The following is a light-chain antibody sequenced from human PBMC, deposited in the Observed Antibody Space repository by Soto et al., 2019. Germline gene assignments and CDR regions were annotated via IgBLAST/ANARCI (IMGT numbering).Light chain of an antibody. Sequence: DIQMTQSPSTVSGSVVDIVTMTFLASQTISSWLAWYQQKPGKAPKLLIYKASTLKSGVPSRFSGSGSGTEFTLTISSLQPNDFATYYCQQYNSYSPTFGGGTKVDIK. CDR1: QTISSW. CDR3: QQYNSYSPT. V-gene: IGKV1-5*03. J-gene: IGKJ4*01. CDR2: KAS.